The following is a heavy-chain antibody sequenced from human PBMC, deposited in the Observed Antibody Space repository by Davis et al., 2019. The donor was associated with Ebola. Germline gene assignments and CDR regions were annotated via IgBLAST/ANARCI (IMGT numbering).Heavy chain of an antibody. CDR2: ISYDGSNK. J-gene: IGHJ5*02. D-gene: IGHD3-10*01. CDR3: AKGGSGYNWFDP. V-gene: IGHV3-30*18. Sequence: PGGSLRLSCAASGFTFSSYGMHWVRQAPGKGLEWVAVISYDGSNKYYADSVKGRFTISRDNSKNTLYLQMNSLRAEDTAVYYCAKGGSGYNWFDPWGQGTLVTVSS. CDR1: GFTFSSYG.